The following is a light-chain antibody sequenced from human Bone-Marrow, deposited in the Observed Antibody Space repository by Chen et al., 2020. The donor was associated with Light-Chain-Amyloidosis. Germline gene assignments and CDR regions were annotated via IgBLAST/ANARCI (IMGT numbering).Light chain of an antibody. CDR2: RDT. Sequence: SHELTQPPPVSVVPGQTARITCSGDDLPTKYAYWYQQKPGQAPVLVIHRDTERPSGISERFSGSSSGTTATLTISGVQAEDEADYHCQSADSSGTYEVIFGGGTKLTVL. CDR1: DLPTKY. J-gene: IGLJ2*01. V-gene: IGLV3-25*03. CDR3: QSADSSGTYEVI.